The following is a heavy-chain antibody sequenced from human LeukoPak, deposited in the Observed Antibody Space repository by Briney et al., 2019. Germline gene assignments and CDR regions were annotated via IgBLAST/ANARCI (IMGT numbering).Heavy chain of an antibody. D-gene: IGHD2-2*01. CDR3: ARIYCSSTTCYFDY. V-gene: IGHV4-59*01. J-gene: IGHJ4*02. CDR2: IHYSGST. CDR1: GGSISSYY. Sequence: PSETLSLTCTVSGGSISSYYWSWIRQPPGKGLEWIGYIHYSGSTNYNPSLRSRVTISVDTSKNQFSLRLSSVTAADTAVYYCARIYCSSTTCYFDYWGQGTLVTVSS.